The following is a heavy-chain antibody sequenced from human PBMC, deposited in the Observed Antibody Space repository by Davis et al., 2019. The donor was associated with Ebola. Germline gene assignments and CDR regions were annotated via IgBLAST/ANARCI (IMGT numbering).Heavy chain of an antibody. CDR1: GGSISSSSYY. CDR3: ATSLWFGVIFDP. J-gene: IGHJ5*02. CDR2: IYYSGST. Sequence: PSETLSLTCTVSGGSISSSSYYWGWIRQPPGKGLEWIGSIYYSGSTYYNPSLKSRVTISVDTSKNQFSLKLSSVTAADTAVYYCATSLWFGVIFDPWGQGTLVTVSS. D-gene: IGHD3-10*01. V-gene: IGHV4-39*01.